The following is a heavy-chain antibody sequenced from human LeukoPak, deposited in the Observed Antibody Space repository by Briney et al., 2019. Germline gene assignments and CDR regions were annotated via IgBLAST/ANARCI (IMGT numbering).Heavy chain of an antibody. J-gene: IGHJ4*02. CDR3: VHDYGDYKPSFDY. D-gene: IGHD4-17*01. V-gene: IGHV4-34*01. Sequence: SETLSLTCAVYGGSFSGYCWSWIRQPPGKGLEWIGEINHSGSTNYNPSLKSRVTISVDTSKNQFSLKLSSVTAADTAVYYCVHDYGDYKPSFDYWGQGTLVTVSS. CDR1: GGSFSGYC. CDR2: INHSGST.